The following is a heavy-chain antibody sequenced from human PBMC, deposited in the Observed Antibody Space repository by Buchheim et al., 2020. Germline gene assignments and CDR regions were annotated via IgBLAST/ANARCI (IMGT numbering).Heavy chain of an antibody. V-gene: IGHV3-7*01. CDR1: GFTFTSYW. Sequence: EVQLVESGGGLVQPGGSLRLSCAASGFTFTSYWMSWVRQAPGKGPEWVANIKQDGSEKHYVDSVKGRFTISRDNAKNSVSLLMNSLRGEDTAVYYCARDSGRSGRWLQFDFDYWGQGTL. D-gene: IGHD5-24*01. J-gene: IGHJ4*02. CDR2: IKQDGSEK. CDR3: ARDSGRSGRWLQFDFDY.